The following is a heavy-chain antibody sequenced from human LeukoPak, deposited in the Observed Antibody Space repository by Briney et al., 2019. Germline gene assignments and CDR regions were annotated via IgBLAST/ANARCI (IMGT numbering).Heavy chain of an antibody. CDR1: GGSISSSSYY. CDR3: ARHGSPPYSGYDSLLIWYFDY. J-gene: IGHJ4*02. V-gene: IGHV4-39*07. CDR2: IYYSGST. D-gene: IGHD5-12*01. Sequence: SETLSLTCTVSGGSISSSSYYWGWIRQPPGKGLEWIGSIYYSGSTYYNPSLKSRVTISVDTSKNQFSLKLSSVAAADTAVYYCARHGSPPYSGYDSLLIWYFDYWGQGTLVTVSS.